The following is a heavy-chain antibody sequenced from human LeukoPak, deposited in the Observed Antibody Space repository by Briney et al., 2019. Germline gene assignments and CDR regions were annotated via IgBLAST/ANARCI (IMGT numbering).Heavy chain of an antibody. CDR3: AREGGDYSYYYMDV. J-gene: IGHJ6*03. CDR2: INPNSGGT. D-gene: IGHD3-16*01. V-gene: IGHV1-2*06. CDR1: GYTFTGYY. Sequence: ASVQVSCKASGYTFTGYYMHRVRQAPGQGLEWMGRINPNSGGTNYAQKFQGGVTMTRDTFISTAYMELSRLRSDDTAVYYCAREGGDYSYYYMDVWGKGTTVTVSS.